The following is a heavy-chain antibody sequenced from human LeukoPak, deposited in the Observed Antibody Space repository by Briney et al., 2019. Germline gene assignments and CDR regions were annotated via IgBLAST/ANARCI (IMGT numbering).Heavy chain of an antibody. CDR2: INQYGSER. CDR1: GFTVSSYW. V-gene: IGHV3-7*02. CDR3: GRAMDV. J-gene: IGHJ6*02. Sequence: GGSLRLSCTASGFTVSSYWMSWVRQAPGKGLEWVANINQYGSERYYVDSVKGRFTISRDNAKNSLYLQMNSLRAEHTAVYYCGRAMDVWGQGTTVTVSS.